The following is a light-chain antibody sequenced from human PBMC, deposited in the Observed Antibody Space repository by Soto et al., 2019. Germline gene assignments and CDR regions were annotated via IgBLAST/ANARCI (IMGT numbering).Light chain of an antibody. Sequence: DIQMTQSPSTVSASVGDRVTITCRASQSISSWLAWYQQKPGKAPKLLIQKASSLESGVPSRFSGSGSGTEFTLAISSLQPDDFATYYCQHYSIFSLTFGGGTKVESK. CDR3: QHYSIFSLT. V-gene: IGKV1-5*03. J-gene: IGKJ4*01. CDR2: KAS. CDR1: QSISSW.